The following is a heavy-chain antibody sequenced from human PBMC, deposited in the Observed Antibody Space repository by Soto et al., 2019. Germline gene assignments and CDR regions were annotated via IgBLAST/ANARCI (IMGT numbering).Heavy chain of an antibody. CDR2: ISSSSSYT. CDR1: GFTFSDYY. J-gene: IGHJ4*02. D-gene: IGHD3-9*01. Sequence: GGSLRLSCAASGFTFSDYYMSWIRQAPGKGLEWVSYISSSSSYTNYADSVKGRFTISRDNAKNSLYLQMNSLRAEDTAVYYCARVRYFDWLLFDYWGQGTLVTVSS. V-gene: IGHV3-11*06. CDR3: ARVRYFDWLLFDY.